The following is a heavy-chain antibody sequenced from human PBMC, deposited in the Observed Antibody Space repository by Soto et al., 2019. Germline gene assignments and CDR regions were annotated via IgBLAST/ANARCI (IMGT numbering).Heavy chain of an antibody. V-gene: IGHV4-39*01. CDR3: ARAPYGGYEDY. CDR2: IYHTGNA. CDR1: GHSISISRFY. Sequence: ETLSLTCSFSGHSISISRFYWAWIRRPPGEGREWFGSIYHTGNAYDTPSLKSRVTISVDTSKNQFSLKLTSVTAAVAALYYCARAPYGGYEDYWGQGTLVTVSS. J-gene: IGHJ4*02. D-gene: IGHD5-12*01.